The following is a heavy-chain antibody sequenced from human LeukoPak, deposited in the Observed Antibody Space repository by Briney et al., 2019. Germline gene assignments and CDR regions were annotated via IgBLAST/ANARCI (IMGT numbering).Heavy chain of an antibody. CDR1: GFTFSHYA. Sequence: PGGSLRLSCAASGFTFSHYAMSWVRQAPGKGLEWVSTLSGSAITTYYADSVKGRFTISRDNSKNTLFLQMNSLRAEDTAVFYCARHGNSLVHMDVWGQGTTVTVSS. J-gene: IGHJ6*02. D-gene: IGHD5-24*01. V-gene: IGHV3-23*01. CDR2: LSGSAITT. CDR3: ARHGNSLVHMDV.